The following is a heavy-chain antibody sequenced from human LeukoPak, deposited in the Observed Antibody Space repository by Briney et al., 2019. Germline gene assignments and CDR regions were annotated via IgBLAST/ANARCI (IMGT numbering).Heavy chain of an antibody. Sequence: PSETLSLTCAVYGGSFSGYYWSWIRQPPGKGLEWIGEINHSGSTNYNPSLKSRVTISVDTSKNQFSLKLSSVTAADTAVYYCARGDYDFWILSRRWNWFDPWGQGTPVSVSS. D-gene: IGHD3-3*01. CDR2: INHSGST. J-gene: IGHJ5*02. V-gene: IGHV4-34*01. CDR3: ARGDYDFWILSRRWNWFDP. CDR1: GGSFSGYY.